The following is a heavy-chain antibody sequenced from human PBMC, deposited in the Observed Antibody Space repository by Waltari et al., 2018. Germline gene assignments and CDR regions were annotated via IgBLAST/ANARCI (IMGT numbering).Heavy chain of an antibody. CDR3: AKVGWIQKKGDDY. J-gene: IGHJ4*02. V-gene: IGHV3-23*01. CDR1: GFTFSSYA. Sequence: EVQLLESGGGLVQPGGSLRLSCAASGFTFSSYAMSWVRPAPGKGLEWVSSISGSGANTYYADSVKGRFTISRDNSKNTLYLQMNSLRAEDTAVYYCAKVGWIQKKGDDYWGQGTLVTVSS. CDR2: ISGSGANT. D-gene: IGHD5-12*01.